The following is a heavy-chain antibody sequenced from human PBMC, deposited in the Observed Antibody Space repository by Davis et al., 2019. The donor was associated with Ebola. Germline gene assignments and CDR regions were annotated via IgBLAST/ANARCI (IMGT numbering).Heavy chain of an antibody. J-gene: IGHJ6*02. CDR2: IYSGGST. Sequence: GESLKISCAASGFTVSSNYMSWVRQAPGKGLEWVSVIYSGGSTYYADSVKGRFTIYRDNSKNTLYLQMNSLRAEDTAVYYCARDYCTGGVCYAGGPDYYYYGMDVWGQGTTVTVSS. CDR1: GFTVSSNY. CDR3: ARDYCTGGVCYAGGPDYYYYGMDV. D-gene: IGHD2-8*02. V-gene: IGHV3-66*01.